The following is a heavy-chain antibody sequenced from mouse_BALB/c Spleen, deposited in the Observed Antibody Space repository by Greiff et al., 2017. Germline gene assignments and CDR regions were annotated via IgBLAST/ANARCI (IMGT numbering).Heavy chain of an antibody. CDR3: AREGLPFDY. CDR2: IYPGNGDT. J-gene: IGHJ2*01. CDR1: GYTFTSYN. D-gene: IGHD3-1*01. V-gene: IGHV1-12*01. Sequence: QVQLQQPGAELVKPGASVKMSCKASGYTFTSYNMHWVKQTPGQGLEWIGAIYPGNGDTSYNQKFKGKATLTADKSSSTAYMQLSSLTSEDSAVYYCAREGLPFDYWGQGTTLTVSS.